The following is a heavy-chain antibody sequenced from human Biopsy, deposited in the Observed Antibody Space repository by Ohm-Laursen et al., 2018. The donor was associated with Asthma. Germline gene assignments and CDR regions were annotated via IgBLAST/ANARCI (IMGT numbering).Heavy chain of an antibody. V-gene: IGHV3-30*01. Sequence: SLRLSCAASGFSFSNFAIHWVRQAPGKGLEWVGVISKDASTQDYADSVKGRFTMARDNSKNTLDLQMNSLREKDTAVYYCVRDGTDDAFDIWGQGTVVSVSS. D-gene: IGHD1-1*01. CDR2: ISKDASTQ. CDR1: GFSFSNFA. CDR3: VRDGTDDAFDI. J-gene: IGHJ3*02.